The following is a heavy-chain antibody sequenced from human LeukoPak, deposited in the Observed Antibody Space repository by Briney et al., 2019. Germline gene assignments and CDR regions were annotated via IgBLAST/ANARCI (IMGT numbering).Heavy chain of an antibody. Sequence: PSETLSLTCTVSGGSISTINDYWGWIRQPPGKGLEWIGSVYYDGSTYYNAPFKSRVTISVDTSKNQFSLKLSSVTTSDTALYYCARDLGARFESWGQGILVTVSS. CDR1: GGSISTINDY. CDR2: VYYDGST. J-gene: IGHJ4*02. D-gene: IGHD3-16*01. V-gene: IGHV4-39*07. CDR3: ARDLGARFES.